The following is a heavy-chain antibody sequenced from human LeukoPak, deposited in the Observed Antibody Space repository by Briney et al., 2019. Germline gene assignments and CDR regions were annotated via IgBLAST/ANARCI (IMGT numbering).Heavy chain of an antibody. CDR3: ARLQPSEGFDY. V-gene: IGHV4-59*08. CDR2: IYYSGST. Sequence: SETLSLTCTVSGGSISSYYWSWIWQSPGKGLEWIGYIYYSGSTNYNPSLKSRVTISVDTSKNQFSLKLSSVTAADTAVYYCARLQPSEGFDYWGQGTLVTVSS. J-gene: IGHJ4*02. D-gene: IGHD1-1*01. CDR1: GGSISSYY.